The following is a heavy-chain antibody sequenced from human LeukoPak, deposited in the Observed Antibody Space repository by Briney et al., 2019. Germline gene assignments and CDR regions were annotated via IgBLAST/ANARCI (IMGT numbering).Heavy chain of an antibody. J-gene: IGHJ4*02. CDR1: GFNIDNYA. V-gene: IGHV3-23*01. CDR2: ISSSGGSA. CDR3: AKAPGGSCYSASDY. Sequence: PGGSLRLSCAASGFNIDNYAMNWVRQAPGKGLEWVSIISSSGGSAFYADSVRGRFTISRDSSKNTLHLLTSSLRAEDTAVYYCAKAPGGSCYSASDYWGQGTLVSVSS. D-gene: IGHD2-15*01.